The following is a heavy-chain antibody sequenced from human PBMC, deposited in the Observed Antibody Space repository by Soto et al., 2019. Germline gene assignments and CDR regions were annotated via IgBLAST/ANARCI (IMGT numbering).Heavy chain of an antibody. CDR3: AKDTTYNWNYIDY. CDR1: GFTFSSYA. Sequence: EVQLLESGGGLVQPGGSLRLSCAASGFTFSSYAMSWVRQAPGKRLEWVSAIRGSGGSTYYADSVKGRFTISSDNSKNTLYLQMNSLRAEDTAVYYCAKDTTYNWNYIDYWGQGTLVTVSS. D-gene: IGHD1-7*01. V-gene: IGHV3-23*01. CDR2: IRGSGGST. J-gene: IGHJ4*02.